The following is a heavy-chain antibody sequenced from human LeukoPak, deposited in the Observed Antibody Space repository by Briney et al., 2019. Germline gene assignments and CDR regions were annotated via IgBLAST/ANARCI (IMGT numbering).Heavy chain of an antibody. CDR1: GFTVSSNY. J-gene: IGHJ2*01. Sequence: GGSLRFSCAASGFTVSSNYMSWVRQAPGKGLEWVSVIYSGGSTYYADSVKGRFTISRDNSKNTLYLQMNSLRAEDTAVYYCASSRRTYWYFDLWGRGTLVTVS. D-gene: IGHD1-1*01. CDR2: IYSGGST. CDR3: ASSRRTYWYFDL. V-gene: IGHV3-66*01.